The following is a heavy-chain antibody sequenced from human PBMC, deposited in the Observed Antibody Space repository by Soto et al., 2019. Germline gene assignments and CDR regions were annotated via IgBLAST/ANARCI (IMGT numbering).Heavy chain of an antibody. D-gene: IGHD3-22*01. V-gene: IGHV3-48*02. CDR1: GFTFSSYS. J-gene: IGHJ5*02. CDR2: ISSSSSTI. CDR3: ARILTDYYDSSGFP. Sequence: RRLSCAASGFTFSSYSMNWVRQAPGKGLEWVSYISSSSSTIYYADSVKGRFTISRDNAKNSLYLQMNSLRDEDTAVYYCARILTDYYDSSGFPWGQGTLVTVSS.